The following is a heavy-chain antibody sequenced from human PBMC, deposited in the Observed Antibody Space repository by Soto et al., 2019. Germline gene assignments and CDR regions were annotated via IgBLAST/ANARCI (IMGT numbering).Heavy chain of an antibody. CDR3: GRQAALWEKVDF. CDR1: GFTFAKYW. V-gene: IGHV3-74*02. Sequence: EEQLVESGGGLVQPGGSLRLSCVVSGFTFAKYWMHWVRQAPGKGLVWVARIETDGTTQTYADSVEGRFTISRDNAKNTLYLHMNRLRAEYTAVYYCGRQAALWEKVDFRGHGTPVTVS. D-gene: IGHD3-10*01. J-gene: IGHJ1*01. CDR2: IETDGTTQ.